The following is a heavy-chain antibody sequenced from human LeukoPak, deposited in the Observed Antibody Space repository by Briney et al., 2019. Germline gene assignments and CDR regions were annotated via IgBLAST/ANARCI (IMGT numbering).Heavy chain of an antibody. CDR2: IYYSGST. V-gene: IGHV4-59*01. D-gene: IGHD3-22*01. Sequence: SETLSLTCSVSGGSISRYYWSWIRQPPGKGLEWIGYIYYSGSTNYNPSLKSRVTISVDTSKNQFSLKLSSVTAADTAVYYCARESPYYYDSTMRAFDIWGQGTMVTVSS. J-gene: IGHJ3*02. CDR1: GGSISRYY. CDR3: ARESPYYYDSTMRAFDI.